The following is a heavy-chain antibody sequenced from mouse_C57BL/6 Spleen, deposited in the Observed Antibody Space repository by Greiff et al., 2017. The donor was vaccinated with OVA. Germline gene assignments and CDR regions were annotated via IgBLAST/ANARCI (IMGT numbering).Heavy chain of an antibody. J-gene: IGHJ4*01. Sequence: VQLKESGGGLVQPGGSLKLSCAASGFTFSDYGMAWVRQAPRKGPEWVAFISNLAYSIYYADTVTGRFTISRENAKNTLYLEMSSLRSEDTAMYYCARHYGDYAMDYRGQGTSVTVSS. CDR2: ISNLAYSI. D-gene: IGHD1-1*01. V-gene: IGHV5-15*01. CDR1: GFTFSDYG. CDR3: ARHYGDYAMDY.